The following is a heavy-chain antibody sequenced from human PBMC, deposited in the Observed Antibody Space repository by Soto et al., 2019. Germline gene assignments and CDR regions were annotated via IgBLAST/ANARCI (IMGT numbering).Heavy chain of an antibody. CDR1: GGTFSSYA. V-gene: IGHV1-69*01. Sequence: QVPLVQSGAEVKKPRSSVKVSCKASGGTFSSYAISWVRQAPGQGLEWMGGIIPIFGTANYAQKFQGRVTITADESTSTTYRELSSLRYEDTAVYYCARGVTMVRGPYYYYGMDVWGQGSTVTVSS. CDR3: ARGVTMVRGPYYYYGMDV. J-gene: IGHJ6*02. D-gene: IGHD3-10*01. CDR2: IIPIFGTA.